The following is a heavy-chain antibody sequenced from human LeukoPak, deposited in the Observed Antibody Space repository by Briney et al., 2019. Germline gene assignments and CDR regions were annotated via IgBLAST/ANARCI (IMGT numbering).Heavy chain of an antibody. J-gene: IGHJ4*02. Sequence: SLKISCKGXXYXFTXXWIGXVXQMPXKGXXWXXIIYPGDSDTRYSPSFQGQVTISADKSISTAYLQWSSLKASDTAMYYCARPVTAGTYYFDYWGQGTLVTVSS. CDR3: ARPVTAGTYYFDY. CDR2: IYPGDSDT. D-gene: IGHD2-21*02. CDR1: XYXFTXXW. V-gene: IGHV5-51*01.